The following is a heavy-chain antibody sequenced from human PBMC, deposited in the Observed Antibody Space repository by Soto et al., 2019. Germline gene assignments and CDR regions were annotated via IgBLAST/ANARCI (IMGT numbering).Heavy chain of an antibody. D-gene: IGHD2-21*02. CDR3: AKARAGDPNWYDP. Sequence: EVQLLESGGGLVKPGGSLRLSCAASGFTFSTYAMTWVRQAPGKGLEWVSTFSGRGGPTYYADSVKGRFTISRDNSKNMVYLQMNSLRDEDTARYYGAKARAGDPNWYDPWGQGTQVTVSS. J-gene: IGHJ5*02. V-gene: IGHV3-23*01. CDR2: FSGRGGPT. CDR1: GFTFSTYA.